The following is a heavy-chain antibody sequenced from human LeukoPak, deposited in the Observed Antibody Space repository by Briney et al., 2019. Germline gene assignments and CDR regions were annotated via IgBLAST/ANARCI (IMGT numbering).Heavy chain of an antibody. D-gene: IGHD6-19*01. CDR3: ARDPSGHGLDV. V-gene: IGHV3-7*03. CDR2: INHNGNVN. CDR1: GFTFSSCW. J-gene: IGHJ6*02. Sequence: GGSLRLSCAASGFTFSSCWMNWARQAPGKGLEWVASINHNGNVNYYVDSVKGRFTISRDNAKNSLYLQMSNLRAEDTAVYYCARDPSGHGLDVWGQGTTVTVSS.